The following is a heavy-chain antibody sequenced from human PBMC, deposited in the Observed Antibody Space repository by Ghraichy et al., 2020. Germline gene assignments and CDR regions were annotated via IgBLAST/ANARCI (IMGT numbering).Heavy chain of an antibody. Sequence: SETLSLTCSVSGGSLNPYYWTWIRQPPGKGLECIGYIYYSGNTNYNPSLKSRVTISVDTSKNQFSLNLNSVTAADTAVYFCARAVGRHYFDFWGQGALVTVSS. CDR3: ARAVGRHYFDF. CDR1: GGSLNPYY. D-gene: IGHD4-23*01. CDR2: IYYSGNT. V-gene: IGHV4-59*01. J-gene: IGHJ4*02.